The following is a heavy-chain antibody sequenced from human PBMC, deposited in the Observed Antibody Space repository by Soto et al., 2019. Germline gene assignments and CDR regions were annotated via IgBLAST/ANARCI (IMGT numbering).Heavy chain of an antibody. J-gene: IGHJ6*02. CDR2: ISYDGSNK. Sequence: GGSLRLSCAASGFTFSSYAMHWVRQAPGKGLEWVAVISYDGSNKYYADSVKGRFTISRDNSKNTLYLQMNSLRAEDTAVYYCARPSYYDILTGYYNNDYYYYGMDVWGQGTTVTVSS. CDR3: ARPSYYDILTGYYNNDYYYYGMDV. D-gene: IGHD3-9*01. CDR1: GFTFSSYA. V-gene: IGHV3-30-3*01.